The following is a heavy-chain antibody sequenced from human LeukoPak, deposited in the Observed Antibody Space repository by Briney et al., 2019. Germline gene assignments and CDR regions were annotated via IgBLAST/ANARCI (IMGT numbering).Heavy chain of an antibody. J-gene: IGHJ4*02. CDR2: INDSGST. V-gene: IGHV4-34*01. CDR1: GGAFSNYF. CDR3: ARGQYCSTTTCYSARRYFDF. Sequence: SETLSLTCAVSGGAFSNYFWTWIRQPPGKGLEWIAEINDSGSTNSNSSLRSRVAISLDTSKNQFSLRLTSVTAADTAVYYCARGQYCSTTTCYSARRYFDFWGQGTLVTVSS. D-gene: IGHD2-2*01.